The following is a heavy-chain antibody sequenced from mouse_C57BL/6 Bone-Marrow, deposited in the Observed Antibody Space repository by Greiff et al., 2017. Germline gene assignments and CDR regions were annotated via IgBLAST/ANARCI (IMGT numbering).Heavy chain of an antibody. J-gene: IGHJ3*01. D-gene: IGHD2-4*01. CDR3: TTYSIYYDYDAWFAY. V-gene: IGHV14-4*01. Sequence: EVQLQESGAELVRPGASVKLSCTASGFNIKDDYMHWVKQRPEQGLEWIGWIDPETGDTEYASKFQGKATITADTSSNTAYLQLSSLTSEDTAVYYCTTYSIYYDYDAWFAYWGQGTLVTVSA. CDR1: GFNIKDDY. CDR2: IDPETGDT.